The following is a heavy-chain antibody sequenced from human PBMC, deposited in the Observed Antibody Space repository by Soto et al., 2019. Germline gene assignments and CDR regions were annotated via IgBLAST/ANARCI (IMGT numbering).Heavy chain of an antibody. CDR1: GDTFTSYY. CDR3: ARQGYSSSWTTNYYYYYGMDV. CDR2: INPSGDT. J-gene: IGHJ6*02. Sequence: ASVKVSCKASGDTFTSYYMHWVRQAPGQGLEWMGIINPSGDTSYAQKFQGRVTMTRDTSTSTAYMELSSLRSEDTAVYYCARQGYSSSWTTNYYYYYGMDVWGQGTTVTVSS. D-gene: IGHD6-13*01. V-gene: IGHV1-46*01.